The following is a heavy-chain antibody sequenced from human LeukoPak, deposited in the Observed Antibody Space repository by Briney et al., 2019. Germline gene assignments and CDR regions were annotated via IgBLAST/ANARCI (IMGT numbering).Heavy chain of an antibody. CDR1: GGSISSGDHY. CDR3: ASLYGSGAYYFDY. V-gene: IGHV4-30-4*01. Sequence: SQTLSLTCTVSGGSISSGDHYWSWIRQPPGKGLEWIGYIYYSGSTYYNPSLKSRVTISVDTSKNQFSLKLSSVTAADTAVYYCASLYGSGAYYFDYWGQGTLVTVSS. J-gene: IGHJ4*02. CDR2: IYYSGST. D-gene: IGHD3-10*01.